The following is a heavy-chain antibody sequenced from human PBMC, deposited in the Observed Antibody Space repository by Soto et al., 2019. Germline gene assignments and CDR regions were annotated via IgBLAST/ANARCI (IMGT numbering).Heavy chain of an antibody. CDR3: ATDPYCDFWSGYYPFDY. J-gene: IGHJ4*02. CDR1: GFTLSNAW. V-gene: IGHV3-15*01. Sequence: GGSLRLSCAALGFTLSNAWTSWVRQAPGKGLEWVGRTKSKTDGWTTDYAATVKGRFTISRDDSKNTLYLQMNSLKTEDTAVYYCATDPYCDFWSGYYPFDYWGQGTLVTVSS. D-gene: IGHD3-3*01. CDR2: TKSKTDGWTT.